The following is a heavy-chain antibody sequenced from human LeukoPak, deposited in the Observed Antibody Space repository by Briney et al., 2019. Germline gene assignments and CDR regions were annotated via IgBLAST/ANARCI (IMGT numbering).Heavy chain of an antibody. CDR3: TRDSGTYNWLNP. J-gene: IGHJ5*02. D-gene: IGHD1-26*01. V-gene: IGHV3-73*01. Sequence: GGSLRLSCAASGFTFSGSAIHWVRQSSGKGLEWVGHIDKKDNFYATTSAASVTGRFTISRDDSKNTAYLQMNSLKTEDTALYYCTRDSGTYNWLNPWGQGTLVTVSS. CDR1: GFTFSGSA. CDR2: IDKKDNFYAT.